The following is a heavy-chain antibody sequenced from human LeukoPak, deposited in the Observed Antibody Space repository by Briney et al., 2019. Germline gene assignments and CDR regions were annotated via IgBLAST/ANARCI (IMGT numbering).Heavy chain of an antibody. V-gene: IGHV1-69*13. D-gene: IGHD3-10*01. CDR1: GGTFSSYA. CDR3: ARDKGDLDAFDI. Sequence: SVKVSCKASGGTFSSYAISWVRQAPGQGLEWMGGIIPIFGTANYAQKFQGRVTITADESTSTAYMELSSLRSEDTAVYYCARDKGDLDAFDIWGQGTMVTVSS. J-gene: IGHJ3*02. CDR2: IIPIFGTA.